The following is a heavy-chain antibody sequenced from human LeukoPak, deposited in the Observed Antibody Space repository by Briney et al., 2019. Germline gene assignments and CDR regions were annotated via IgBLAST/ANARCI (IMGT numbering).Heavy chain of an antibody. CDR3: ARVATMVRVPLDALDI. D-gene: IGHD3-10*01. CDR2: IKQDGSEK. CDR1: GFTFDSCW. Sequence: SGGSLRLSCAASGFTFDSCWMSWVRQAPGKGLEWVANIKQDGSEKYYVDSVKGRFTISRDNAKNSLYLQMNSLRAEDTAVYYCARVATMVRVPLDALDIWGQGTMVSVSS. J-gene: IGHJ3*02. V-gene: IGHV3-7*02.